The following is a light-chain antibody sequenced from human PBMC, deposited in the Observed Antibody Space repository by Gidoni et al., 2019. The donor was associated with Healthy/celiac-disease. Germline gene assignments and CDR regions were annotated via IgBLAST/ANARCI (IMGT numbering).Light chain of an antibody. J-gene: IGLJ2*01. CDR1: KLGDKY. V-gene: IGLV3-1*01. Sequence: SYELTQPPSVSLSPGHTASITCAGDKLGDKYACWYHQKPGQSPLLVIYQDSNRPSGIPERFSGSNSGNTATLTISGTQAMDEADYYCQAWDSSVVVFGGGTKLTVL. CDR3: QAWDSSVVV. CDR2: QDS.